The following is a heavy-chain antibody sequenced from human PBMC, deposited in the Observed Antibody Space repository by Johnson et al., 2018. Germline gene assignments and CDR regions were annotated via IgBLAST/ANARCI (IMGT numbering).Heavy chain of an antibody. V-gene: IGHV3-33*01. Sequence: QVQLVESGGGVVQPGRSLRLSCAASGFTFSSYGMHWVRQAPGKGLEWVAVIWDDGSNKYYADSVRGRFTISRDNSKNTLYLQMNSLRAEDTAVYYCAQTAASYSEYFQHWGQGTLVTVSS. J-gene: IGHJ1*01. CDR2: IWDDGSNK. D-gene: IGHD3-10*01. CDR1: GFTFSSYG. CDR3: AQTAASYSEYFQH.